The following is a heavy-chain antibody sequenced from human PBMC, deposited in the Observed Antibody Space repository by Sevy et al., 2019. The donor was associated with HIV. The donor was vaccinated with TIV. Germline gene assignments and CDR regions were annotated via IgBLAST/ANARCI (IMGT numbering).Heavy chain of an antibody. CDR2: IYTSGST. CDR3: ARDLLYSTKPSNNWFDP. D-gene: IGHD4-4*01. CDR1: GGSISSYY. V-gene: IGHV4-4*07. Sequence: SETLSLTCTVSGGSISSYYWSWIRQPAGKGLEWIGRIYTSGSTNYNPSLKSRVTMSVDTSKNQFSLKLSSVTVADTAVYYCARDLLYSTKPSNNWFDPWGQGTLVTVSS. J-gene: IGHJ5*02.